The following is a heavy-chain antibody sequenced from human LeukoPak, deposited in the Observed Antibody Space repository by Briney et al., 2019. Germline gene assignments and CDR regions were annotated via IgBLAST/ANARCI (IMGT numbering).Heavy chain of an antibody. D-gene: IGHD3-10*01. J-gene: IGHJ4*02. V-gene: IGHV3-23*01. CDR1: GFTFSSYA. CDR3: ASGGSGSYPPQIDY. CDR2: ISGSGGST. Sequence: GGSLRLSCAASGFTFSSYAMSWVRQAPGKGLEWVSAISGSGGSTYYADSAKGRFTISRDNSKNTLYLQMNSLRAEDTAVHYCASGGSGSYPPQIDYWGQGTLVTVSS.